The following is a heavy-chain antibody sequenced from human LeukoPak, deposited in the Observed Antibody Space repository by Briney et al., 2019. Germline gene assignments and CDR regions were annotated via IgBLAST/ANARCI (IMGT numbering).Heavy chain of an antibody. Sequence: AGGSLRLSCAASGFTFSSYATSWVRQAPGKGLEWVSALSGSGSSTYYADSVKGRFAISRDNSKNTLYLQMNSLRAEDTAVYYCAKAAVLMVYATHFDYWGQGTLVTVSS. CDR3: AKAAVLMVYATHFDY. J-gene: IGHJ4*02. CDR2: LSGSGSST. D-gene: IGHD2-8*01. V-gene: IGHV3-23*01. CDR1: GFTFSSYA.